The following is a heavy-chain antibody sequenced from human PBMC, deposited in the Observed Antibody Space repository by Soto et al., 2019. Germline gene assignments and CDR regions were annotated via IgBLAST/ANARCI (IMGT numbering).Heavy chain of an antibody. J-gene: IGHJ6*02. Sequence: ASVKVSCKASGYTFTSYGISWVRQAPGQGLEWMGWISAYNGNTNYAQKLQGRVTMTTDTPTSTAYMELRSLRSDDTAVYYCAISLGYCSSTSCYTSDYYYYGMDVWGQGTTVTVSS. CDR1: GYTFTSYG. D-gene: IGHD2-2*02. CDR2: ISAYNGNT. V-gene: IGHV1-18*04. CDR3: AISLGYCSSTSCYTSDYYYYGMDV.